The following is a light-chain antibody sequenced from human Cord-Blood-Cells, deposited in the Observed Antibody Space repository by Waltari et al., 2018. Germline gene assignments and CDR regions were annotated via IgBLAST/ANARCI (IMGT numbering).Light chain of an antibody. CDR2: DAS. CDR3: QQRSNWPPYT. J-gene: IGKJ2*01. CDR1: QSVSSY. V-gene: IGKV3-11*01. Sequence: EIVLTQSPATQSLSPAEGATLSCRASQSVSSYLAWYQQKPGQAPRLLIYDASNRATGIPARFSGSGSGTDFTLTISSLEPEDFAVYYCQQRSNWPPYTFGQGTKLEIK.